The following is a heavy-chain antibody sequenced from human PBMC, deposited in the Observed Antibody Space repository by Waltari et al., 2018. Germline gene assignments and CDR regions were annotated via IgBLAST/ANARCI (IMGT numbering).Heavy chain of an antibody. Sequence: AQLVQSGADVKKPGASMNVSCMTSGYNFTDYYMHWVRQAPGQGLEWVGWNNPKTGGTNYAQNFRGRVTMTRDTSSSTAFLEMTSLSFGETAVYYCASSATYWGEFFEHWGQGSLITVSS. V-gene: IGHV1-2*02. CDR3: ASSATYWGEFFEH. CDR2: NNPKTGGT. D-gene: IGHD7-27*01. J-gene: IGHJ4*02. CDR1: GYNFTDYY.